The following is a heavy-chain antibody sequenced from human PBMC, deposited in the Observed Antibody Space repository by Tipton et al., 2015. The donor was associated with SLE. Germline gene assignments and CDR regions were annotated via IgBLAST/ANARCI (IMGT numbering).Heavy chain of an antibody. V-gene: IGHV4-61*05. CDR3: ARQGAVAGFDY. J-gene: IGHJ4*02. D-gene: IGHD6-19*01. CDR1: GGSISSSSYY. CDR2: IYYSGST. Sequence: TLSLTCTVSGGSISSSSYYWSWIRQPPGKGLEWIGYIYYSGSTNYNPSLKSRVTISVDTSKNQFSLKLGSVTAADTAVYYCARQGAVAGFDYWGQGTLVTVSS.